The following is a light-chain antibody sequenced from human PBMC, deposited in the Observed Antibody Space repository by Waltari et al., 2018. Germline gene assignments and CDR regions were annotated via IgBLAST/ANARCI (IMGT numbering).Light chain of an antibody. Sequence: SYELTQPPSVSVSPGQTARITCSGDALPKKYAYWYQQKSGQTPVLVIYEDKKRPSGIPAGVSGSSSGTVATLTISGAQVEDEADYFCYSTDNNSRGVFGGGTKLTVL. J-gene: IGLJ2*01. CDR3: YSTDNNSRGV. CDR1: ALPKKY. CDR2: EDK. V-gene: IGLV3-10*01.